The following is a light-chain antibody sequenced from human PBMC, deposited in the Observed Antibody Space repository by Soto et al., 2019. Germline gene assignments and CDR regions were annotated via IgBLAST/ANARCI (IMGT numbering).Light chain of an antibody. CDR2: NNS. CDR1: SSNIGSNP. Sequence: QPVLTQPPSASGTPGQRVTISCSGGSSNIGSNPVNWYQHLPGTAPKLLIYNNSQRPSGVPDRFSGSKSGTSASLAISGLQSEDEADYYCAAWDDSLNGVAFGGGTKLTVL. CDR3: AAWDDSLNGVA. V-gene: IGLV1-44*01. J-gene: IGLJ2*01.